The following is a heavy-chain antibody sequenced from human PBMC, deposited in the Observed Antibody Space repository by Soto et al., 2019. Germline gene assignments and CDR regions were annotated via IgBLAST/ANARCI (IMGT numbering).Heavy chain of an antibody. CDR2: INAGNGNT. V-gene: IGHV1-3*01. CDR1: GYTFTSYA. Sequence: QVQLVQSGAEVKKPGASVKVSCKASGYTFTSYAMHWVRQAPGQRLEWMGWINAGNGNTKYSQNFQCRFTITRDTSVSTSYMELSSLRSEYTAVYYCARGGSLYWYVDLWGRGTLVTVSS. CDR3: ARGGSLYWYVDL. D-gene: IGHD1-26*01. J-gene: IGHJ2*01.